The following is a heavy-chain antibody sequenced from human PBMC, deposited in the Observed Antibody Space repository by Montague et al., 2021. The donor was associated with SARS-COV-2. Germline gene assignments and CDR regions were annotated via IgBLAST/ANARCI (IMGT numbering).Heavy chain of an antibody. CDR3: ARFGSGTLEFDL. Sequence: TLSLTCTVSGASISTGIYYWSWIRQPAGKGLEWIGRIRTTGHTDYNXSLESRVFMSVDTSTNRFSLSLTSVTAADTAVYFCARFGSGTLEFDLWGQGTLVTVSS. V-gene: IGHV4-61*02. CDR1: GASISTGIYY. D-gene: IGHD1-26*01. J-gene: IGHJ4*02. CDR2: IRTTGHT.